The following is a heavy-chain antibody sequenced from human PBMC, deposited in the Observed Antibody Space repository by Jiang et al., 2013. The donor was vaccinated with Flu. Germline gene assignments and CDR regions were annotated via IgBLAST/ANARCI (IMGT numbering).Heavy chain of an antibody. Sequence: AASGFTFSSYSMNWVRQAPGKGLEWVSYISSSSSTIYYADSVKGRFTISRDNAKNSLYLQMNSLRAEDTAVYYCAREEVGDYGEPINWFDPWGQGTLVTVSS. V-gene: IGHV3-48*01. J-gene: IGHJ5*02. D-gene: IGHD4-17*01. CDR3: AREEVGDYGEPINWFDP. CDR1: GFTFSSYS. CDR2: ISSSSSTI.